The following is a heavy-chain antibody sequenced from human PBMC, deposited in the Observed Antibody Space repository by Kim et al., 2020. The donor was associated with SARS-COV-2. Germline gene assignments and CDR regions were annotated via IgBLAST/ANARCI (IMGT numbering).Heavy chain of an antibody. J-gene: IGHJ3*02. D-gene: IGHD6-13*01. Sequence: SETLSLTCAVYGGSFSGYYWSWIRQPPGKGLEWIGEINHSGSTNYNPSLKSRVTISVDTSKNQFSLKLSSVTAADTAVYYCARGGAAAGRRAWAFDIWGQGTMVTVSS. CDR1: GGSFSGYY. V-gene: IGHV4-34*01. CDR2: INHSGST. CDR3: ARGGAAAGRRAWAFDI.